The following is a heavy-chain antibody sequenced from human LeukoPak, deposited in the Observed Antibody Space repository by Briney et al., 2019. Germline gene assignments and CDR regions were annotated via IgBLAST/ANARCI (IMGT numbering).Heavy chain of an antibody. D-gene: IGHD6-13*01. Sequence: SETLSLTCTVPGGSISSYYWSWIRQPPGKGLEWIGYIYYSGSTNYNPSLKSRVTISVGTSKNQFSLKLSSVTAADTAVYYCARGAGGIAAAWGQGTLVTVSS. CDR3: ARGAGGIAAA. CDR2: IYYSGST. J-gene: IGHJ5*02. CDR1: GGSISSYY. V-gene: IGHV4-59*01.